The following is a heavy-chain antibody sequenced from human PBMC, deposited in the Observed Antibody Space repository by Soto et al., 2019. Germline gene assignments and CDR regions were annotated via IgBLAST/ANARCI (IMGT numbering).Heavy chain of an antibody. CDR1: GGSISGHH. CDR2: IHHSGTT. CDR3: ASYLAGVGGRGS. D-gene: IGHD3-10*01. Sequence: QVQLQESVPGLVKPSETLSLTCTVSGGSISGHHWSWIRQPPGKGLEWIGYIHHSGTTNYNPALKSRVTISADTSKNQFSLKLTSVTAADTAVYYCASYLAGVGGRGSWGQGTLVTVSS. V-gene: IGHV4-59*11. J-gene: IGHJ5*02.